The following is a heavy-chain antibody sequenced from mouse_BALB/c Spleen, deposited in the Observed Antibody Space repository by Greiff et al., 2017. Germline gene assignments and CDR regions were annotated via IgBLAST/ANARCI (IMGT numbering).Heavy chain of an antibody. CDR2: IWSGGST. V-gene: IGHV2-2*02. CDR1: GFSLTSYG. J-gene: IGHJ4*01. CDR3: ARNTYYGNYAMDY. Sequence: VQGVESGPGLVQPSQSLSITCTVSGFSLTSYGVHWVRQSPGKGLEWLGVIWSGGSTDYNAAFISRLSISKDNSKSQVFFKMNSLQANDTAIYYCARNTYYGNYAMDYWGQGTSVTVSS. D-gene: IGHD2-10*01.